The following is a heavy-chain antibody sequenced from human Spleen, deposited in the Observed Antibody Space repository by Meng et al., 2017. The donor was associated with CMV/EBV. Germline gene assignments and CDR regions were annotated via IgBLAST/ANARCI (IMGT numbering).Heavy chain of an antibody. CDR3: ARDINYYDSSGYYGYYGMDV. D-gene: IGHD3-22*01. J-gene: IGHJ6*02. Sequence: GESLKISCAASGFTFSGSAMHWVRQASGKGLEWVGRIRSKANSYATAYAASVKGRFTISRDDSKNTAYLQMNSLKTEDTAVYYCARDINYYDSSGYYGYYGMDVWGQGTTVTVSS. V-gene: IGHV3-73*01. CDR1: GFTFSGSA. CDR2: IRSKANSYAT.